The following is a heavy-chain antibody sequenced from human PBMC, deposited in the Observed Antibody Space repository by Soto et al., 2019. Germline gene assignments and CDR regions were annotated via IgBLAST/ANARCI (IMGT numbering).Heavy chain of an antibody. J-gene: IGHJ4*02. D-gene: IGHD3-22*01. CDR3: ARVGRPYYYDCSAH. CDR2: ISYDGSNK. V-gene: IGHV3-30-3*01. CDR1: GFTFSSYA. Sequence: GGSLRLSCAASGFTFSSYAMHWVRQAPGKGLEWVAVISYDGSNKYYADSVKGRFTISRDNSKNTLYLQMNSLRAEVTAVYYCARVGRPYYYDCSAHWDQGTLVTVSS.